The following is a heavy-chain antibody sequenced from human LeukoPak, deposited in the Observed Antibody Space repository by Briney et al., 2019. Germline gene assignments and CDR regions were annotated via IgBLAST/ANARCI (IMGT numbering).Heavy chain of an antibody. V-gene: IGHV3-23*01. Sequence: GESLKISCAGSGFTFSRYAMSWVRQAPGKGLDWVSGISGSGDSTYSADSVKGRFTISRDNSKNTLYLQMNSLRAEDTAVYYCAKDLDDRNWGQGTLVTVSS. CDR2: ISGSGDST. D-gene: IGHD3-16*01. CDR3: AKDLDDRN. CDR1: GFTFSRYA. J-gene: IGHJ1*01.